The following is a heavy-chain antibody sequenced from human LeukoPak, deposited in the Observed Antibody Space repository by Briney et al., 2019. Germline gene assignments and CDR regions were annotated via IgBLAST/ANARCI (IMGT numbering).Heavy chain of an antibody. J-gene: IGHJ4*02. CDR2: IKTKTEDGAT. D-gene: IGHD1-26*01. V-gene: IGHV3-15*01. CDR3: TTYVGATAY. CDR1: GFIFSNAR. Sequence: GGSVTLFCALSGFIFSNARVKWARQARGGGREWVGRIKTKTEDGATEYSAPVKARFNISRDDSRTTLYLQMNGLKTEDTAIYYCTTYVGATAYWGQGTLVTVSS.